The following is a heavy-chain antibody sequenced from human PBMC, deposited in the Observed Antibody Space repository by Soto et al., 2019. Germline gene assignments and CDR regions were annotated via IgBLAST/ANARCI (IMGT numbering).Heavy chain of an antibody. Sequence: PGESLKISCKGSGYSFTSYWISWVRQMPGKGLEWMGRIDPSDSYTNYSPSFQGHVTISADKSISTAYLQWSSLKASDTAMYYCATGYCSSTSCYTNYYYGMDVWVQGTTVTVSS. D-gene: IGHD2-2*02. CDR1: GYSFTSYW. J-gene: IGHJ6*02. CDR3: ATGYCSSTSCYTNYYYGMDV. V-gene: IGHV5-10-1*01. CDR2: IDPSDSYT.